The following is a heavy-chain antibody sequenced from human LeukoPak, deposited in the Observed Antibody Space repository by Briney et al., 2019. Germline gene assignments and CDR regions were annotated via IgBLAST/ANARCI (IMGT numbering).Heavy chain of an antibody. J-gene: IGHJ4*02. V-gene: IGHV3-48*04. CDR1: GFTFSSYS. Sequence: GGSLRLSCATSGFTFSSYSMNWVRQAPGKGLEWVSYISSSSSTIYYADSVKGRFTISRDNAKNSLYLQMNSLRAEDTAVYYCARDRGGHYYVDWGQGTLVTVSS. D-gene: IGHD3-16*01. CDR3: ARDRGGHYYVD. CDR2: ISSSSSTI.